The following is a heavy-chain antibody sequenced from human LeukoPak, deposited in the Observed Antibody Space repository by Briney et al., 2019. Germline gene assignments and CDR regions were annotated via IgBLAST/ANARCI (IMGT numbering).Heavy chain of an antibody. CDR1: GGTFSSYA. J-gene: IGHJ4*02. CDR3: ARDKWLQSEGYFDY. D-gene: IGHD5-24*01. Sequence: SVKVPCKASGGTFSSYAISWVRQAPGQGLEWMGGIIPIFGTANYAQKFQGRVTITADESTSTAYMELSSLRSEDTAVYYCARDKWLQSEGYFDYWGQGTLVTVSS. V-gene: IGHV1-69*01. CDR2: IIPIFGTA.